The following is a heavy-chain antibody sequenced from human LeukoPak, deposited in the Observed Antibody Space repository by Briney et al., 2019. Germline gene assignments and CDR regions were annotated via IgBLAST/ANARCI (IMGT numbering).Heavy chain of an antibody. CDR2: MNPNSGNT. CDR1: GYTFTSYD. V-gene: IGHV1-8*03. Sequence: ASVKVSCKASGYTFTSYDINWVRQATGQGLEWMGWMNPNSGNTGYAQKFQGRVTITRNTSISTAYMELSSLRSEDTAVYYCARGRRFLEWLLSSYYYYMDVRGKGTTVTVSS. D-gene: IGHD3-3*01. CDR3: ARGRRFLEWLLSSYYYYMDV. J-gene: IGHJ6*03.